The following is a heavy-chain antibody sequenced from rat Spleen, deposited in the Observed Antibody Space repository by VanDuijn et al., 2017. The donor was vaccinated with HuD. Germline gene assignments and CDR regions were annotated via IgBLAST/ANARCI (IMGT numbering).Heavy chain of an antibody. D-gene: IGHD1-1*01. Sequence: EVQLVESGGGLVQPGRSLKLSCAASGFTFRNFDMAWVRQAPTKGLEWVTSISTGNFNTYYRDSVKGRFTFSRDNAKSTLYLQMNSLRSEDTATYYCGRTSLQWFRMDAWGQGTSLTVSS. J-gene: IGHJ4*01. CDR1: GFTFRNFD. CDR2: ISTGNFNT. CDR3: GRTSLQWFRMDA. V-gene: IGHV5-25*01.